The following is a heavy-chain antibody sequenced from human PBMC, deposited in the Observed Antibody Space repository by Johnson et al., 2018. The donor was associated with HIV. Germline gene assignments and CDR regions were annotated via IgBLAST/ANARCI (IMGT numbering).Heavy chain of an antibody. D-gene: IGHD5-12*01. Sequence: QMQLVQSGGGLVKPGGSLRLSCVASGFIFSDYYMSWIRQAPGKGLEWVALISSDGSGKYYADSVKGRSTISRDNSKNTLYLQMHSLTPEDTAVYSCARGAVSGYVSVDAFHIWGQGTLVTVSS. CDR1: GFIFSDYY. V-gene: IGHV3-30*03. CDR2: ISSDGSGK. J-gene: IGHJ3*02. CDR3: ARGAVSGYVSVDAFHI.